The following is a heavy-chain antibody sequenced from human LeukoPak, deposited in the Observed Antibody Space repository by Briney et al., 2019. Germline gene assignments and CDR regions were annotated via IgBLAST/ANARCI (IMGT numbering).Heavy chain of an antibody. CDR1: GFTFSSYA. Sequence: AGGSLRLSCAASGFTFSSYAMSWVRQAPGKGLKAPGKGLEWVSTISASGHATYYPDSVRGRFTISRDNSKSTLHLQMDSLRAEDSALYYCAKWPEGATPNFHHWGQGTLVTVSS. CDR2: ISASGHAT. CDR3: AKWPEGATPNFHH. J-gene: IGHJ4*02. V-gene: IGHV3-23*01. D-gene: IGHD1-26*01.